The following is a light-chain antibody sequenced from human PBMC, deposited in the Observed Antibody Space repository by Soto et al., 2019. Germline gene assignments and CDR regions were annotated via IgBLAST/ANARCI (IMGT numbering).Light chain of an antibody. Sequence: DIQMTQSPSSLSASVGDTVTITCQASQDINKFLNWYQQKPGKAPKLLIYDVSNLETGVPARFSGSGSGTEFTLTISSLQSEDFAVYYCQQYNNWPQTFGQGTKVDIK. V-gene: IGKV1-33*01. CDR1: QDINKF. CDR2: DVS. J-gene: IGKJ1*01. CDR3: QQYNNWPQT.